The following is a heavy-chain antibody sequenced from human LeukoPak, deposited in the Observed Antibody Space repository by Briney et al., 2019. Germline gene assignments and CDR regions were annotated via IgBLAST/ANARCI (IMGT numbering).Heavy chain of an antibody. CDR3: ARDPTVPDYYYYGMDV. V-gene: IGHV3-66*02. J-gene: IGHJ6*02. Sequence: GGSLRLSCAASGFTVSSNYMSWVRQAPGKGLVGVSVIYSGGSTYYADSVKGRFTISRDNSKNTLYLQMNSLRAEDTAVYYCARDPTVPDYYYYGMDVWGQGTTVTVSS. CDR1: GFTVSSNY. CDR2: IYSGGST. D-gene: IGHD4-17*01.